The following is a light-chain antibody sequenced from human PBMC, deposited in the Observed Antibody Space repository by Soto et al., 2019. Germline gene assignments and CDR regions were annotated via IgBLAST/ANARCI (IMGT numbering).Light chain of an antibody. CDR1: TRDIAGYNY. V-gene: IGLV2-14*01. J-gene: IGLJ1*01. CDR2: KVT. Sequence: QSALTQPASVSGSLGQSITISCTGTTRDIAGYNYISWYQQLPGKAPKLMIYKVTIRPSGISHRFSGFKSAHTASLTILGLQAEDEADYYCTSFSSSTSLYDIGTGTKVTVL. CDR3: TSFSSSTSLYD.